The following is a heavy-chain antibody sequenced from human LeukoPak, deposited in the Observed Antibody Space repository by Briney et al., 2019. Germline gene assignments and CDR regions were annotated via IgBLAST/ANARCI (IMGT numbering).Heavy chain of an antibody. Sequence: GGSLRLSCAASGFTFSSHWMHWVRQTPGKGLVWVSRINTDESKINHADSVKGRFTISRDNSKNTLSLQMNSLRAEDTAVYYCAKGGSGWYADYFDYWGQGTLVTVSS. CDR2: INTDESKI. D-gene: IGHD6-19*01. V-gene: IGHV3-74*01. J-gene: IGHJ4*02. CDR3: AKGGSGWYADYFDY. CDR1: GFTFSSHW.